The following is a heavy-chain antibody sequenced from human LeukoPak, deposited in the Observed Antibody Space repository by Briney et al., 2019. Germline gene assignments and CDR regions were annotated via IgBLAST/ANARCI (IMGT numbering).Heavy chain of an antibody. J-gene: IGHJ1*01. V-gene: IGHV3-53*01. CDR3: ARDGNDYGDYEYFQH. Sequence: GGSLRLSCAASGFTVSSNYMSWVRQTPGKGLEWVSVIYSGGSTYYADSVKGRFTISRDNSKNTLYLQMNSLRAEDTAVYYCARDGNDYGDYEYFQHWGQGTLVTVSS. D-gene: IGHD4-17*01. CDR2: IYSGGST. CDR1: GFTVSSNY.